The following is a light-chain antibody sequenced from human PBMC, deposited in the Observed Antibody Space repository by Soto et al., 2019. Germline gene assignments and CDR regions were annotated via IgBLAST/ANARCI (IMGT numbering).Light chain of an antibody. CDR3: CSYAGGSYG. Sequence: QSVLTQPRSVSGSPGQSVAISCTGTSSDVGGYNYVSWYQQHPGKAPKLMIYDVSKRPSGVPDRFSGSKSGNTASLTISGLQAEDEADYYCCSYAGGSYGFGTGTKVTVL. CDR1: SSDVGGYNY. V-gene: IGLV2-11*01. CDR2: DVS. J-gene: IGLJ1*01.